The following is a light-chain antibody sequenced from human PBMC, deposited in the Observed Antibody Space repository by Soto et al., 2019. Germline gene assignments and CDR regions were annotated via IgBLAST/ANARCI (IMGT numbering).Light chain of an antibody. V-gene: IGKV3-11*01. CDR1: QSVSSY. CDR2: DAS. CDR3: QQRSNWPRMYT. Sequence: EIVLTQSPATLSLSLGERATLSCRASQSVSSYLAWYQQKPGQAPRLLIYDASNRATGIPARFSGSGSGTDFTLTISSLEPEDFVVYYCQQRSNWPRMYTFGQGTKLEIK. J-gene: IGKJ2*01.